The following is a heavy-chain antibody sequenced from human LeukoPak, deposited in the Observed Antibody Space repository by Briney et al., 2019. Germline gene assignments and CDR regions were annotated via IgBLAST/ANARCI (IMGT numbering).Heavy chain of an antibody. CDR3: ARVAAAAYYDAFDI. CDR2: INSDGSST. V-gene: IGHV3-74*01. D-gene: IGHD6-13*01. CDR1: GFTFSSYW. Sequence: PGESLRLSCAASGFTFSSYWMHWVRQAPGKGLVWVSRINSDGSSTSYADSVKGRFTISRDNAKNTLYLQMNSLRAEDTAMYYCARVAAAAYYDAFDIWGQGTMVTVSS. J-gene: IGHJ3*02.